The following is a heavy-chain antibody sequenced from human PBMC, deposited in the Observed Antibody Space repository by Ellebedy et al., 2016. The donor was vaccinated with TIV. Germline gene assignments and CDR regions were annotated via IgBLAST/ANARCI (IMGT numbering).Heavy chain of an antibody. V-gene: IGHV3-11*01. CDR2: ISLSGSPV. CDR1: GFIFSDYY. D-gene: IGHD3-10*01. J-gene: IGHJ6*02. Sequence: GESLKISXAASGFIFSDYYMNWIRQAPGKGLEWVSYISLSGSPVYYADSVQGRFTVSRDNAKNSLYLQMNSLRAEDTAVYYCARATNYYGSGTYNGLDVWGQGTAVTVSS. CDR3: ARATNYYGSGTYNGLDV.